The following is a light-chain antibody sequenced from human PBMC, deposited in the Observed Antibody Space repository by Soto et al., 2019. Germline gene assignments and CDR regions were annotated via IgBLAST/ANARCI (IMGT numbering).Light chain of an antibody. CDR1: SSDVGAYDY. V-gene: IGLV2-14*03. J-gene: IGLJ1*01. Sequence: QSALTQPASVSGSPGQWITISCTGTSSDVGAYDYVSWYQQHPDKAPKLMIYEVSYRPSGVSNRFSGSKSVNTATLTISGLQAEDEADYYCSSYTTSSTRVFGTGTKVTVL. CDR3: SSYTTSSTRV. CDR2: EVS.